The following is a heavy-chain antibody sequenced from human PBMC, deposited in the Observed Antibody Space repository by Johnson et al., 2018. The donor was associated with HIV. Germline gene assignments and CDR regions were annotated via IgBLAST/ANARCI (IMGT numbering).Heavy chain of an antibody. CDR1: GFTFSSYA. CDR2: ISYDGSNN. V-gene: IGHV3-30-3*01. D-gene: IGHD3-3*01. CDR3: AKGPLYDFWSGEAFDI. Sequence: VQLVESGGGVVQPGRSLRLSCAASGFTFSSYAMHWVRQAPGKGLEWVAVISYDGSNNYYADSVKGRFTISRDNSKNTLYLQMNRLRTEDTAVFYCAKGPLYDFWSGEAFDIWGQGTMVTVSS. J-gene: IGHJ3*02.